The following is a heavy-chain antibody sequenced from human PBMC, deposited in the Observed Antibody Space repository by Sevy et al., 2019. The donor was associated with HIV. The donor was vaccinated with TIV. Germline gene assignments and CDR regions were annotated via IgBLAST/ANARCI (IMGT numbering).Heavy chain of an antibody. CDR2: IKQDGSEK. D-gene: IGHD6-13*01. CDR3: AREGGLAAAGYRVWFDY. Sequence: GGSLRLSCAASGFTFSSYWMSWVRQAPGKGLEWVANIKQDGSEKYYVDSVKGRFTISRDNAKNSLYLQMNSLRAEDTAVYYCAREGGLAAAGYRVWFDYWGQGTLVTVSS. V-gene: IGHV3-7*01. J-gene: IGHJ4*02. CDR1: GFTFSSYW.